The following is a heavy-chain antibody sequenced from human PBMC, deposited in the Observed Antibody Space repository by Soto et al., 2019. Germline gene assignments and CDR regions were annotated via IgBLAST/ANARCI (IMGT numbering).Heavy chain of an antibody. J-gene: IGHJ4*02. D-gene: IGHD3-22*01. CDR3: ASYYYDSSGYHRY. Sequence: GGSLRLSCAASGFTFSSYAMSWVRQAPGKGLEWVSAISGSGGSTYYADSVKGRFTISRDNSKNTLYLQMNSLRAEDTAVYYCASYYYDSSGYHRYWGQGTFVTVSS. CDR2: ISGSGGST. CDR1: GFTFSSYA. V-gene: IGHV3-23*01.